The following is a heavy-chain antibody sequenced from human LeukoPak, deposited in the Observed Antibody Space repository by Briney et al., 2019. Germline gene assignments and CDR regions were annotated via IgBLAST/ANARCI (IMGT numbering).Heavy chain of an antibody. D-gene: IGHD3-22*01. V-gene: IGHV3-66*04. J-gene: IGHJ4*02. CDR2: IYSGGST. Sequence: GGSLRLSCAASGFTVSSNYMSWVRQAPGRGLEWVSVIYSGGSTYYADSVKGRFTISRDNSKNTLYLQMNSLRAEDTAVYYCASQQRAYYDSSGYYPLWGQGTLVTVSS. CDR1: GFTVSSNY. CDR3: ASQQRAYYDSSGYYPL.